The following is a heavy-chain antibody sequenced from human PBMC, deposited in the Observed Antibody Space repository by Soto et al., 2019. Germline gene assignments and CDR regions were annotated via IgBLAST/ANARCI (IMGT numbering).Heavy chain of an antibody. Sequence: QITLKESGPTLVKPTQTLTLTCTSSGFSLSSSGVAMGWIRQPPGNALEWLALIYWDDDKRYSPSLKTRLTIMRDTSENQVVLRMANMGPVDTATYYCAHRAVGPTTHFDYWGQGTLVTVSS. V-gene: IGHV2-5*02. CDR1: GFSLSSSGVA. CDR3: AHRAVGPTTHFDY. CDR2: IYWDDDK. J-gene: IGHJ4*02. D-gene: IGHD1-26*01.